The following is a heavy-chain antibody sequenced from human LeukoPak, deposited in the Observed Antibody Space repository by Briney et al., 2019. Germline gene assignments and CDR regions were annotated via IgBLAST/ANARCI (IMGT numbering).Heavy chain of an antibody. CDR2: VSTTGST. CDR1: GGSISSGRYY. CDR3: ARDHPVDV. Sequence: SETLSLTCTVSGGSISSGRYYWSWIRQPAGKGLEWIGRVSTTGSTNYNPSLKSRVTISVDTSKNQFSLKLSSVTAADTAVYYCARDHPVDVWGKGTTVTVSS. V-gene: IGHV4-61*02. J-gene: IGHJ6*04.